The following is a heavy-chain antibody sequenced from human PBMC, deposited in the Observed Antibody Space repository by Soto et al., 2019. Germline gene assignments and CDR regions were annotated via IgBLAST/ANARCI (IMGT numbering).Heavy chain of an antibody. Sequence: EASVKVSCKASGYTFTSYDINWVRQATGQGLEWMGWMNPNSGNTGYSQKFQGRVTMTRNTSISTAYMELSSLRSEDTAVYYCARGGSLYWYFDLWGRGTLVTVSS. CDR3: ARGGSLYWYFDL. D-gene: IGHD1-26*01. J-gene: IGHJ2*01. CDR1: GYTFTSYD. CDR2: MNPNSGNT. V-gene: IGHV1-8*01.